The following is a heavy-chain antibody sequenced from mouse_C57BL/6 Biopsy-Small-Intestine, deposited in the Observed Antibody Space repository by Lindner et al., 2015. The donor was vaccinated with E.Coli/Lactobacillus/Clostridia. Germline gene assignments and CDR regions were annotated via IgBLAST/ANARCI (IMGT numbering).Heavy chain of an antibody. J-gene: IGHJ3*01. Sequence: VQLQESGGDLVKPGGSLKLSCAASGFTFSSYGMSWVRQTPDKRLEWVATISSGGSYTYYPDSVKGRFTISRDNAKNTLYLQMSSLKSEDTAMYYCARFYDYEGSGFAYWGQGTLVTVSA. D-gene: IGHD2-4*01. V-gene: IGHV5-6*01. CDR1: GFTFSSYG. CDR3: ARFYDYEGSGFAY. CDR2: ISSGGSYT.